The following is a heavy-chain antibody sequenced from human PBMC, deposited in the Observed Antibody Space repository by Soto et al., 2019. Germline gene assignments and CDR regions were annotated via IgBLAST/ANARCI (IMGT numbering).Heavy chain of an antibody. CDR2: MNPNSGNT. Sequence: ASVKVSCKASGYTFTSYDINWVRQATGQGHEWMGWMNPNSGNTGYAQKFQGRVTMTRNTSISTAYMELSSLRSEDTAVYYCARRLPRAIAAAGTRNWFDPWGQGTLVTVSS. CDR3: ARRLPRAIAAAGTRNWFDP. CDR1: GYTFTSYD. V-gene: IGHV1-8*01. D-gene: IGHD6-13*01. J-gene: IGHJ5*02.